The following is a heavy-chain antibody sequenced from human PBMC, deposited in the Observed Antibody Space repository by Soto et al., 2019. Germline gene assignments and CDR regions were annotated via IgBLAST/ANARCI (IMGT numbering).Heavy chain of an antibody. V-gene: IGHV3-53*01. CDR2: IYSGGST. J-gene: IGHJ4*02. Sequence: GGSLRLSCAASGFTVSSNYMSWVRQAPGKRLEWVSVIYSGGSTYYADSVKGRFTISRDNSKNTLYLQMNSLRAEDTAVYYCARLIAAANFDYWGQGTLVTVSS. CDR3: ARLIAAANFDY. D-gene: IGHD6-13*01. CDR1: GFTVSSNY.